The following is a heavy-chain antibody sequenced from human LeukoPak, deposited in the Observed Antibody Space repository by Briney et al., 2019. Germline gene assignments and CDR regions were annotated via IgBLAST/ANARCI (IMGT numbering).Heavy chain of an antibody. J-gene: IGHJ4*02. CDR2: INPDGSGK. D-gene: IGHD1-26*01. CDR3: ARGQGSGSFYYFDY. Sequence: GGSLRLSCEASGFTFNSYWMIWVRQAPGKGLEWVANINPDGSGKYYVDSVKGRFTISRDNSKNTLYLQMNSLRAEDTAVYYCARGQGSGSFYYFDYWGQGTLVTVSS. V-gene: IGHV3-7*03. CDR1: GFTFNSYW.